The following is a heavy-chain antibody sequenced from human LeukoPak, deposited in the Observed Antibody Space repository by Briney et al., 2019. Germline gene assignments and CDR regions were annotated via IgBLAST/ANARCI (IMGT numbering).Heavy chain of an antibody. J-gene: IGHJ4*02. D-gene: IGHD6-19*01. CDR1: GFTFSSYG. V-gene: IGHV3-33*06. CDR2: IWYDGSNK. Sequence: GGSLRLSCAASGFTFSSYGIRWVRQAPGKGLEWVAVIWYDGSNKYYADSVKGRFTISRDNSKNTLYLQMNSLRAEDTAVYYCAKVISYSSGRYDDYWGQGTLVTVSS. CDR3: AKVISYSSGRYDDY.